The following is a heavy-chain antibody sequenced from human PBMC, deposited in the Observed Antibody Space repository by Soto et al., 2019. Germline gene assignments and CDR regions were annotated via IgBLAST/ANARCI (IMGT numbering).Heavy chain of an antibody. CDR1: GFTFSNAW. CDR2: VISKSDGGTT. D-gene: IGHD2-15*01. J-gene: IGHJ4*02. CDR3: ATGTGRTDFDY. V-gene: IGHV3-15*01. Sequence: EVQLVESGGGLVKPGGSLRLSCAASGFTFSNAWMSWVRQAPGKGLEWVGRVISKSDGGTTDYAAPVKGRFTISRDDSKHTLYLQMNSLKTEDTAVYDCATGTGRTDFDYWGLGTLVTVSS.